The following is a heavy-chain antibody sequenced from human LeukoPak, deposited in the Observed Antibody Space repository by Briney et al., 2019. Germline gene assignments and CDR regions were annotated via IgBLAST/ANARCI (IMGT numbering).Heavy chain of an antibody. CDR3: ARDRGPLVWLQGALAFGI. D-gene: IGHD5-24*01. J-gene: IGHJ3*02. Sequence: SETLSLTCTVSGGSISSYYWSWIRQPAGKGLEWIGRIYTSGSTNYNPSLKSRVTMSVDTSKNQFSLKLSSVTAADTAVYYCARDRGPLVWLQGALAFGIWGQGTMVTVSS. CDR2: IYTSGST. V-gene: IGHV4-4*07. CDR1: GGSISSYY.